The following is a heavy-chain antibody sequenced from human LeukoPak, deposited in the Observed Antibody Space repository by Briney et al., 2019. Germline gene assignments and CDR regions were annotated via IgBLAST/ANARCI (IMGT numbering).Heavy chain of an antibody. CDR1: GFIFSIYS. CDR3: VRAWAYSSSSGAY. D-gene: IGHD6-6*01. J-gene: IGHJ4*02. V-gene: IGHV3-21*06. CDR2: ISSSSSYI. Sequence: TGGSLRLSCAASGFIFSIYSMNWVRQAPGKGLEWVSSISSSSSYIYYADSVKGRFTISRDNAKNSLYLQMNSLRAEDTAVYYCVRAWAYSSSSGAYWGQGTLVTVSS.